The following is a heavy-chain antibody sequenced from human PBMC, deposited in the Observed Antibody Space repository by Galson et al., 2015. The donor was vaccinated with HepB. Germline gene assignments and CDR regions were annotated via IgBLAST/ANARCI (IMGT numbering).Heavy chain of an antibody. CDR3: ARQPYTSGWLYWYFDL. Sequence: SETLSLTCTVSGDSISRSNYYWGWIRQPPGKGLEWIGSIYYSGRLFYNSSLKSRVTISVDTSKNQFSLRLSSVTAADTAVYYCARQPYTSGWLYWYFDLWGRGTLVTVSS. V-gene: IGHV4-39*01. CDR1: GDSISRSNYY. D-gene: IGHD6-19*01. CDR2: IYYSGRL. J-gene: IGHJ2*01.